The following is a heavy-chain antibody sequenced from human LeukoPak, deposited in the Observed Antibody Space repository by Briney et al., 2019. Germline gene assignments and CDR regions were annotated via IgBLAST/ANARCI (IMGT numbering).Heavy chain of an antibody. J-gene: IGHJ4*02. Sequence: GASLQISCKGSGYIFTSYWIGWVRQLPGKGLEWMGIIYPGDSDTRYSPSFQGQVTISADKSISTAYLQWSSLKASDTAMYYCARGKYGSGSYYDYWGQGTLVTVSS. V-gene: IGHV5-51*01. CDR3: ARGKYGSGSYYDY. CDR1: GYIFTSYW. D-gene: IGHD3-10*01. CDR2: IYPGDSDT.